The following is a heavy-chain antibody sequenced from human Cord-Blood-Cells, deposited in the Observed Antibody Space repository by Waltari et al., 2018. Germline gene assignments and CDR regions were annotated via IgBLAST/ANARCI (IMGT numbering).Heavy chain of an antibody. CDR2: IYTSGST. CDR1: GGSISSYY. J-gene: IGHJ4*02. D-gene: IGHD3-10*01. CDR3: ARANYYGSGSYSYYFDY. Sequence: QVQLQESGPGLVKPSETLSLTCPVSGGSISSYYRRWIRQPAGKGLEWIGSIYTSGSTNYNPSLKSRVTMSVDTSKNQFSLKLSSVTAADTAVYYCARANYYGSGSYSYYFDYWGQGTLVTVSS. V-gene: IGHV4-4*07.